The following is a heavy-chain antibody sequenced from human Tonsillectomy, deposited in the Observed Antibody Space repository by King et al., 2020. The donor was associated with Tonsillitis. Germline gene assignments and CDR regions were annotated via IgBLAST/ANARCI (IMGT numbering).Heavy chain of an antibody. CDR1: GFILSNYW. V-gene: IGHV3-7*03. Sequence: VQLVESGGGLVQPGGSLRLSCAASGFILSNYWLMWVRQAPGKGPEWVANIKQDGSEKYYVDSVKGRFTISRDNAKNEWYLQMNSLTVEDTAVYYCARGGAVGDYWGQGTLVTVSS. CDR3: ARGGAVGDY. CDR2: IKQDGSEK. J-gene: IGHJ4*02. D-gene: IGHD1-26*01.